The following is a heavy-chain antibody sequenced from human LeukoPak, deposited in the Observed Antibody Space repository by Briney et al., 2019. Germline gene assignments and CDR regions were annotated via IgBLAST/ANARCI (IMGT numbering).Heavy chain of an antibody. D-gene: IGHD3-22*01. Sequence: GGSLRLSCAASGYTFSSFSINWVRQAPGKGLEWVSSISVRSNYIYYADSVRGRFSIFRDDARNSLYLQMDSLRGDDTAVYYCARLRRNSDSSGYYYYYDYWGQGTLVTVSS. J-gene: IGHJ4*02. CDR3: ARLRRNSDSSGYYYYYDY. CDR1: GYTFSSFS. CDR2: ISVRSNYI. V-gene: IGHV3-21*01.